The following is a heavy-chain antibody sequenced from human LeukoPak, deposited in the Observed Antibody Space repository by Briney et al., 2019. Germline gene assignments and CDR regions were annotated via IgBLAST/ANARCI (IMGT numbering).Heavy chain of an antibody. CDR2: ISYDGSNK. Sequence: GGSLRLSCAASGFTFSSYSRNWVRQAPGKGLEWVAVISYDGSNKYYADSVKGRFTISRDNSKNTLYLQMNSLRAEDTAVYYCARDGSGLYNWNFSWFDPWGQGTLVTVSS. J-gene: IGHJ5*02. CDR3: ARDGSGLYNWNFSWFDP. D-gene: IGHD1-7*01. CDR1: GFTFSSYS. V-gene: IGHV3-30*03.